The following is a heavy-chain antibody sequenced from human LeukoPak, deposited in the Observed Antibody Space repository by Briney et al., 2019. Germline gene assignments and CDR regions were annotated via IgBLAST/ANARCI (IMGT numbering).Heavy chain of an antibody. CDR1: GYTFTSYG. J-gene: IGHJ6*02. CDR2: MNPNSGNT. CDR3: ARGDDIVVVPAAMPGGGYYYYGMDV. Sequence: ASVKVSCKASGYTFTSYGINWVRQATGQGLEWMGWMNPNSGNTGYAQKFQGRVTMTRNTSISTAYMELSSLRSEDTAVYYCARGDDIVVVPAAMPGGGYYYYGMDVWGQGTTVTVSS. D-gene: IGHD2-2*01. V-gene: IGHV1-8*02.